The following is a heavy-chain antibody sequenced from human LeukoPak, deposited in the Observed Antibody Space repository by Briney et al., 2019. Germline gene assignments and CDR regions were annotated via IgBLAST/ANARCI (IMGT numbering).Heavy chain of an antibody. D-gene: IGHD3-10*01. J-gene: IGHJ1*01. Sequence: GGSLRLSCAASGFTFSSYAMSWVRQAPGKGLEWVSTISGSGSGGSTYYADSVKGRFTISRDNSKNTLYLQMNSLRAEDTAVYYCARNYYGSGRFGASTITEYFQHWGQGTLVTVSS. CDR1: GFTFSSYA. CDR3: ARNYYGSGRFGASTITEYFQH. CDR2: ISGSGSGGST. V-gene: IGHV3-23*01.